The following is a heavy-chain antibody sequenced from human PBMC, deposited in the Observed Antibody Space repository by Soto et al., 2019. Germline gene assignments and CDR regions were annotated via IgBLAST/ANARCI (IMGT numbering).Heavy chain of an antibody. CDR2: IIPIFGTA. CDR3: ARDGAPHYYGSGSYYNPNWFGP. Sequence: SVKVSCKASGGTFSSYAISWVRQAPGQGLEWMGGIIPIFGTANYAQKFQGRVTITADKSTSTAYMELSSLRSEDTAVYYCARDGAPHYYGSGSYYNPNWFGPWCQGTPVTVSS. J-gene: IGHJ5*02. V-gene: IGHV1-69*06. D-gene: IGHD3-10*01. CDR1: GGTFSSYA.